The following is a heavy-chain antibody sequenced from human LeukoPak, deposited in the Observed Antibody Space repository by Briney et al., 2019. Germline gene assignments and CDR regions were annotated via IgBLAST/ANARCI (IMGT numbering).Heavy chain of an antibody. J-gene: IGHJ5*02. CDR3: AKSNWFDP. CDR1: GFIFSGYW. Sequence: GGSLRLSCTASGFIFSGYWMNWVRHAPGKGLAWVAGIDGDGSTTNYADSVKGRFTISRDNAKNTLYLQMNSLRVDDTAVYYCAKSNWFDPWGRGTLVIVSS. V-gene: IGHV3-74*01. CDR2: IDGDGSTT.